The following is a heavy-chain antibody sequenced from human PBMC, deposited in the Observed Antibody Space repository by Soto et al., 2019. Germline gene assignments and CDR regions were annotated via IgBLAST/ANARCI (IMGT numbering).Heavy chain of an antibody. CDR2: ISWNSDSI. CDR3: TKVGGLYDFWSGPLHFDL. D-gene: IGHD3-3*01. Sequence: EAQLVESGGGFVQPGRSLRLSCAGSGFIFDDFAIHWVRQAPGKGLEWVSGISWNSDSIGYADSVKGRFTISRDNAKNALYLQMNILRVEDTALYYCTKVGGLYDFWSGPLHFDLWGQGTLVTVSS. CDR1: GFIFDDFA. V-gene: IGHV3-9*01. J-gene: IGHJ4*02.